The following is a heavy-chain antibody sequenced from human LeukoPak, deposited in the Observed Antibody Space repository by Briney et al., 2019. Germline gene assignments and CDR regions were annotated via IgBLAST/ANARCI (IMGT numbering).Heavy chain of an antibody. D-gene: IGHD3-10*01. CDR1: GGSISSYY. Sequence: PSETLSLTCTVSGGSISSYYWNWIRQPPGKGLEWIGYIYYSGSTNYNPSLKSRVTISVDTSKNRFSLKLSSVTAADTAVYYCARGGPMVRGVPRRDYFDYWGQGTLVTVSS. CDR2: IYYSGST. J-gene: IGHJ4*02. V-gene: IGHV4-59*01. CDR3: ARGGPMVRGVPRRDYFDY.